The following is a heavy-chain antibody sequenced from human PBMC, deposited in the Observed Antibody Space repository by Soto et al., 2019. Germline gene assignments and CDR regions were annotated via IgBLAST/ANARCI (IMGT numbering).Heavy chain of an antibody. V-gene: IGHV4-39*01. Sequence: QLQLQESGPGLVKPAETLSLKCAVSGGSVSSGNYFWGWIRQPLGKGLEWIGNIYYNGDTYYSPSRKSRVTMSVDTAQNQFSLRLTSVSAADTAVYYCARRLIVNWNQGHAFDLWGQGTLVTVSS. CDR2: IYYNGDT. D-gene: IGHD1-20*01. CDR1: GGSVSSGNYF. CDR3: ARRLIVNWNQGHAFDL. J-gene: IGHJ3*01.